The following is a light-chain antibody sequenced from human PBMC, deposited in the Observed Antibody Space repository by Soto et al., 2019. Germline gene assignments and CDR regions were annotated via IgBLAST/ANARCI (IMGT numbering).Light chain of an antibody. CDR2: DAS. Sequence: IVLTQSPATLSLSPGERAALSCRASQSVSTSLAWYQHKPGQAPRLIFYDASKRAPGIPARFSGSGSGTDFTLTISSPEPEDFAVYYCQVRDVWPTFGQGTKVEIK. CDR1: QSVSTS. V-gene: IGKV3-11*01. CDR3: QVRDVWPT. J-gene: IGKJ1*01.